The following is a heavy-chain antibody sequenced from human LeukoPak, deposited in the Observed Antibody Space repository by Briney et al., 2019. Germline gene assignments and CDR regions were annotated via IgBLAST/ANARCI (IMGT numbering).Heavy chain of an antibody. D-gene: IGHD6-19*01. CDR3: ARDLSAAFDF. Sequence: PGTSLGLSCAASGFPFSSYGMHWVRQAPGKGLEWVARLVYDARSDYANSVKGRFSTSRDDSKNTLFLDMSNLRVEDTALYYCARDLSAAFDFWGQGVLVTVSS. CDR1: GFPFSSYG. V-gene: IGHV3-33*01. CDR2: LVYDARS. J-gene: IGHJ4*02.